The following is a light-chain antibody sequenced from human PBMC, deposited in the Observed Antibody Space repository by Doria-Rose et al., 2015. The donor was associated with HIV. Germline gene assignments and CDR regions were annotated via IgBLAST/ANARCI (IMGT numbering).Light chain of an antibody. CDR1: QDIYTS. CDR2: DAS. J-gene: IGKJ5*01. Sequence: RASQDIYTSLAWYKQKPGTAPKLLIFDASSLESGVPSRISGSGSGTDFTLTISSLQPEDFATFYCQQFYTFPHTFGQGTRLEIK. CDR3: QQFYTFPHT. V-gene: IGKV1-13*02.